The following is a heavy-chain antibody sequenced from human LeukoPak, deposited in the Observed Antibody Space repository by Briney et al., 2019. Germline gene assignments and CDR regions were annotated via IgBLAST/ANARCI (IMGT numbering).Heavy chain of an antibody. V-gene: IGHV4-34*01. D-gene: IGHD4-23*01. Sequence: SETLSLTCAVYGGSFSGYYWSWIRQPPGKGLEWIGEINHSGSTNYNPSLKSRVTISVDTSKSQFSLKLSSVTAADTAVYYCAGHLRWFDYWGQGTLVTVSS. J-gene: IGHJ4*02. CDR3: AGHLRWFDY. CDR1: GGSFSGYY. CDR2: INHSGST.